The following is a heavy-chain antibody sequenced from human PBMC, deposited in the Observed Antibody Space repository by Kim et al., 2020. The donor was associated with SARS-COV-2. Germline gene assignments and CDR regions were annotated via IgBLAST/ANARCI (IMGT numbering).Heavy chain of an antibody. CDR3: ARVGVLRYFDWLADGWFDP. J-gene: IGHJ5*02. D-gene: IGHD3-9*01. CDR1: GFTFSSYA. Sequence: GGSLRLSCAASGFTFSSYAMHWVRQAPGKGLEWVAVISYDGSNKYYADSVKGRFTISRDNSKNTLYLQMNSLRAEDTAVYYCARVGVLRYFDWLADGWFDPWGQGTLVTVSS. V-gene: IGHV3-30*04. CDR2: ISYDGSNK.